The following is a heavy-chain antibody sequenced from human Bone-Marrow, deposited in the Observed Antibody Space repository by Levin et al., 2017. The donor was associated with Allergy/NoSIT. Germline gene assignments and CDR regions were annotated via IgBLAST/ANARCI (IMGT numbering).Heavy chain of an antibody. V-gene: IGHV1-8*01. CDR2: MNPNSGNT. CDR3: AYGDRRYYFDY. CDR1: GYTFTSYD. J-gene: IGHJ4*02. Sequence: PGESLKISCKASGYTFTSYDINWVRQATGQGLEWMGWMNPNSGNTGYAQKFQGRVTMTRNTSISTAYMELSSLRSEDTAVYYCAYGDRRYYFDYWGQGTLVTVSS. D-gene: IGHD4-17*01.